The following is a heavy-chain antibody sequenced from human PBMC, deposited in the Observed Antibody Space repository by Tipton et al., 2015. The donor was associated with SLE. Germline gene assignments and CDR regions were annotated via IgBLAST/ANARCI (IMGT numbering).Heavy chain of an antibody. V-gene: IGHV4-61*09. J-gene: IGHJ5*02. CDR2: IYTSGST. Sequence: TLSLTCTVSGGSISSGSYYWSWIRQPAGKGLEWIGYIYTSGSTNYSPSLKSRVTISVDTSKNQFSLKLSSVTAADTAVYYCARVTELLWFGEARGWFDPWGQGTLVTVSS. D-gene: IGHD3-10*01. CDR1: GGSISSGSYY. CDR3: ARVTELLWFGEARGWFDP.